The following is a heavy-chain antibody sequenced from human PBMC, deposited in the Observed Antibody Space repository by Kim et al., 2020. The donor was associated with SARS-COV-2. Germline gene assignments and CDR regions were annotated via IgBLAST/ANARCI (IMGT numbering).Heavy chain of an antibody. V-gene: IGHV3-48*03. D-gene: IGHD2-15*01. CDR3: ARAPYCTTGSCYDDS. CDR1: GFTFSSFE. Sequence: GGSLRLSCAASGFTFSSFEMNWVRQAPGKGLEWLSYISDSGSTIYYADSVRGRFTISRDNANNSLYLEMNSLRVEDTAVYYCARAPYCTTGSCYDDSWGQGPLVTVSS. J-gene: IGHJ5*02. CDR2: ISDSGSTI.